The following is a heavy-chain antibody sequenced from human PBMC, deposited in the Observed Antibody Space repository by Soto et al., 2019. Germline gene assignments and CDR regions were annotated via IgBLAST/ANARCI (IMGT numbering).Heavy chain of an antibody. Sequence: EVQLLESGGGLVQPGGSLRLSCAASGFTFSSYAMSWVRQAPGKGLEWVSAISGSGGSTYYADSEKGRFTISRDNSKNTLYLQMNSLRAEDTAVYYCAKAGVYCSGGSCYLGYFQHWGQGTLVTVSS. D-gene: IGHD2-15*01. J-gene: IGHJ1*01. V-gene: IGHV3-23*01. CDR2: ISGSGGST. CDR1: GFTFSSYA. CDR3: AKAGVYCSGGSCYLGYFQH.